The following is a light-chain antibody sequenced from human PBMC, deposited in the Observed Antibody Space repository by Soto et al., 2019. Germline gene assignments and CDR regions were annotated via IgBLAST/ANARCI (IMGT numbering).Light chain of an antibody. Sequence: EIVLTQSPATLSFSPEERATLSCRAIQSVSSYLAWYQQKPGQAPRLLIYDASNRATGIPATFHASGSGTDFTHTIGSLGPEDFAVYYCQQRSNWPPIFPFGTGTKVAIK. CDR2: DAS. CDR3: QQRSNWPPIFP. CDR1: QSVSSY. V-gene: IGKV3-11*01. J-gene: IGKJ3*01.